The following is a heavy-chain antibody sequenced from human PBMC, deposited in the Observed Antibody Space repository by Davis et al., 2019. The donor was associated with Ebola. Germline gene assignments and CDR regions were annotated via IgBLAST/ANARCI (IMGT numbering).Heavy chain of an antibody. V-gene: IGHV4-38-2*01. CDR1: GYSIGSGYH. J-gene: IGHJ4*02. CDR3: VNDGGHGGDSDY. D-gene: IGHD4-23*01. CDR2: RYHGTDA. Sequence: PGGSLRLSCAVSGYSIGSGYHWGWIRQPPGRGLEWIGNRYHGTDASYNPALRSRVTISLDTSKNQFSRKLKSVTAADTAVYYCVNDGGHGGDSDYWGQGTLVTVSS.